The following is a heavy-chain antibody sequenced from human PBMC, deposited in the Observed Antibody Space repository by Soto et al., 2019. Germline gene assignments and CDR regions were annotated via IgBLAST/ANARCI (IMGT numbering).Heavy chain of an antibody. J-gene: IGHJ6*02. CDR3: ASSQGSSTSLEIYYYYYYGMDV. CDR1: GGTFSSYA. CDR2: IIPISGTA. V-gene: IGHV1-69*01. Sequence: QVQLVQSGAEVKKPGSSVKVSCKASGGTFSSYAISWVRQAPGQGLEWMGGIIPISGTANYEQKFQGRVTITADESTSTAYMALSSLRSEDTAVYYCASSQGSSTSLEIYYYYYYGMDVWGQGTTVTVSS. D-gene: IGHD2-2*01.